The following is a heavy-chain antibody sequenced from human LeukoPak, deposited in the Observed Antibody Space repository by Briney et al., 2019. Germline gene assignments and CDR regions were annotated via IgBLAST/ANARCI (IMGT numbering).Heavy chain of an antibody. J-gene: IGHJ5*02. V-gene: IGHV1-18*01. CDR3: AREFGKDYYDVASHYYSRNWFDP. Sequence: ASVKVSCKASGYTFTSYGISWVRQAPGQGLEWMGWISAYNGNTNYAQKLQGRVTMTTDTSTSTAYMELRSLRSDDTAVYYCAREFGKDYYDVASHYYSRNWFDPWGQGTLVTVSS. CDR2: ISAYNGNT. CDR1: GYTFTSYG. D-gene: IGHD3-22*01.